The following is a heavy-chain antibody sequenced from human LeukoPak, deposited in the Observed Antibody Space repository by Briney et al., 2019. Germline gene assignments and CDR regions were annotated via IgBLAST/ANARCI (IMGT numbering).Heavy chain of an antibody. CDR1: GFTFSSYA. Sequence: GGSLRLSCAASGFTFSSYAMHWVRQAPGKGLEWVAVISYDGSNKYYADSVKGRFTISRDNSKNTLYLQMNSLRAEDTAVYYCAKGDSSGYYSYFEYWGQGTLVTVSS. V-gene: IGHV3-30*04. CDR3: AKGDSSGYYSYFEY. D-gene: IGHD3-22*01. CDR2: ISYDGSNK. J-gene: IGHJ4*02.